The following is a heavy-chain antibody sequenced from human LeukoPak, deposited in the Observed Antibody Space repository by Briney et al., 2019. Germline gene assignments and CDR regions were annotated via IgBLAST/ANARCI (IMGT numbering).Heavy chain of an antibody. D-gene: IGHD3-10*01. V-gene: IGHV3-23*01. J-gene: IGHJ6*02. CDR3: AKQTMVRGVIISARWVGDV. CDR2: ISGSGGST. Sequence: GGSLRLSCAASGFTFSSYAMSWVRQAPGKGLEWVSAISGSGGSTYYADSVKGRFTISRDNSKNTLYLQMNSLRAEDTAVYYCAKQTMVRGVIISARWVGDVWGQGTTVTVSS. CDR1: GFTFSSYA.